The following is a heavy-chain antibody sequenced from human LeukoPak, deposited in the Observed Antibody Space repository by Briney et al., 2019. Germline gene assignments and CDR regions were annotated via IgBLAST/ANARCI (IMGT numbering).Heavy chain of an antibody. CDR3: ARNRGITMVRGVNGMDV. J-gene: IGHJ6*02. V-gene: IGHV1-18*01. CDR2: ISAYNGNT. Sequence: ASVKVSCKASGYTFTSYGISWVRQTPGQGLEWMGWISAYNGNTNYAQKLQGRVTMTTDTSTSTAYMELRSLRSDDTAVYYCARNRGITMVRGVNGMDVWGQGTTVTVSS. D-gene: IGHD3-10*01. CDR1: GYTFTSYG.